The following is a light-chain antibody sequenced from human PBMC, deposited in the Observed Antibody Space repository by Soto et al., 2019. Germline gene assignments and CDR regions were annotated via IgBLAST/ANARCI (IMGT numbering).Light chain of an antibody. CDR1: SSNIGNNY. J-gene: IGLJ3*02. Sequence: QSVLTQPPSVSAAPGQKVTISCSGSSSNIGNNYASWYQQLPGTAPKLLIYENNNRPSGLPDRFSATKSGTSATLGITGLQTGDEAAYYCGKWDSSMSVWVFGGGTQLTVL. CDR3: GKWDSSMSVWV. V-gene: IGLV1-51*02. CDR2: ENN.